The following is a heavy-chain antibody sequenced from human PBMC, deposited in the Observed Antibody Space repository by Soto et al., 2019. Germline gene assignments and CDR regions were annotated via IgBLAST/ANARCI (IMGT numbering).Heavy chain of an antibody. CDR1: GFSFSDHF. CDR3: ARDKLGGGFDY. Sequence: GGSLRLSCAASGFSFSDHFMDWVRQAPGKGLQWVGRVRNKANSYTTEYAASVKGRFTVSRDDSKNLVYLQMNSLKIEDTAVYYCARDKLGGGFDYWGQGTLVTVSS. CDR2: VRNKANSYTT. V-gene: IGHV3-72*01. J-gene: IGHJ4*02. D-gene: IGHD1-26*01.